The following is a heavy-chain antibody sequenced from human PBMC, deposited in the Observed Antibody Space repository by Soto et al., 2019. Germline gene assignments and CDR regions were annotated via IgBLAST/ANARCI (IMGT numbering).Heavy chain of an antibody. CDR1: GYTFSSYG. Sequence: ASVKVSCKTSGYTFSSYGISWVRQAPGQGLEWLGWISANNVNTNYAHKVQGRLTLTTDTSTSTVYMELRSLRSDDTAVYYCAREYCGGGSCYYYYMDVWGKGTTVTVSS. CDR3: AREYCGGGSCYYYYMDV. D-gene: IGHD2-21*01. CDR2: ISANNVNT. V-gene: IGHV1-18*01. J-gene: IGHJ6*03.